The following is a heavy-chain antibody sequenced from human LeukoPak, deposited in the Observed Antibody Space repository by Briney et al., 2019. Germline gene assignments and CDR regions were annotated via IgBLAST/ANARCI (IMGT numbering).Heavy chain of an antibody. CDR1: GYSFTSYW. CDR3: ARQGPIAVAGTGWFDP. D-gene: IGHD6-19*01. CDR2: IYPGDSDT. Sequence: GESLRISCKGSGYSFTSYWIGWVRQMPGKGLEWMGIIYPGDSDTRYGPSFQGQVTISADKSISTAYLQWSSLKASDTAMYYCARQGPIAVAGTGWFDPWGQGTLVTVSS. V-gene: IGHV5-51*01. J-gene: IGHJ5*02.